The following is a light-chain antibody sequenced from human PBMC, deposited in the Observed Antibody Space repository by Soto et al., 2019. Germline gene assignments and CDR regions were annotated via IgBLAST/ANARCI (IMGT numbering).Light chain of an antibody. J-gene: IGLJ3*02. V-gene: IGLV2-14*03. Sequence: QSALTQPASVSGSPGQSITISCTGTTSDVGRYNYVSWYQQHPGKAPKLVIYDVSDRPSGVSSRFSGSKSGNTASLTISGLQAEDEADYYCGSYTTSSTLVFGGGTQLTVL. CDR3: GSYTTSSTLV. CDR1: TSDVGRYNY. CDR2: DVS.